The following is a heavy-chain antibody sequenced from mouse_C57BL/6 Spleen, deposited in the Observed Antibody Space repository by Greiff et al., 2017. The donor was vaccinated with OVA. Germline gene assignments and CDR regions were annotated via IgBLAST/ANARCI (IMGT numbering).Heavy chain of an antibody. D-gene: IGHD1-1*01. V-gene: IGHV1-81*01. CDR1: GYTFTSHG. CDR3: ARGPDGSSPYWYFDV. J-gene: IGHJ1*03. Sequence: VQLQQSGAELARPGASVKLSCKASGYTFTSHGISWVKQRTGQGLEWIGEIYPRSGNTYYNEKFKGKATLTADKSSSTTYMELLSLASEDSAVYFCARGPDGSSPYWYFDVWGTGTTVTVSS. CDR2: IYPRSGNT.